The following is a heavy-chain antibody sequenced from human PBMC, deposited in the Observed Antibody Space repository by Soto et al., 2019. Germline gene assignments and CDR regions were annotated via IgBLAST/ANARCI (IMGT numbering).Heavy chain of an antibody. CDR3: ANVAAAGTRYYGMDV. CDR1: GGKVSSSA. D-gene: IGHD6-13*01. Sequence: LRISCAGCGGKVSSSAWSWVRQAPGKGLEWVSAISGSGGSTYYADSVKGRLTISRDNSKNTLYLQMNSLRAEDTAVYYCANVAAAGTRYYGMDVWGQGTTVTVSS. V-gene: IGHV3-23*01. CDR2: ISGSGGST. J-gene: IGHJ6*02.